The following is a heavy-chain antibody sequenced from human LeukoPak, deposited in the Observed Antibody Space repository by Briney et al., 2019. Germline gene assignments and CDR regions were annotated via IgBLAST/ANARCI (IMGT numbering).Heavy chain of an antibody. D-gene: IGHD4-11*01. CDR3: ARGGNTVTNIDS. J-gene: IGHJ4*02. V-gene: IGHV4-59*01. Sequence: PSETLSLTCTVSGASISSSYWSWVRQSPGRGLEWIGYIHYTGSSNYNASLRRRLTISMDTSENEFSLRLSSVTAADTAVYYCARGGNTVTNIDSWGQGTLVSVSS. CDR1: GASISSSY. CDR2: IHYTGSS.